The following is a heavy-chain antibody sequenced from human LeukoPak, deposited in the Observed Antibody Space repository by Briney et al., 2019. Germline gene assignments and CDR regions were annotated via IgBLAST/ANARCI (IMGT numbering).Heavy chain of an antibody. J-gene: IGHJ4*02. V-gene: IGHV1-8*02. CDR3: ARGRYYDSSGYYHFDY. Sequence: ASVKVSCKASGYTFSGYGINWVRQATGQGLEWMGWMNPNSGNTGYAQKFQGRVTMTRNTSISTAYMELSSLRSEDTAVYYCARGRYYDSSGYYHFDYWGQGTLVTVSS. CDR1: GYTFSGYG. CDR2: MNPNSGNT. D-gene: IGHD3-22*01.